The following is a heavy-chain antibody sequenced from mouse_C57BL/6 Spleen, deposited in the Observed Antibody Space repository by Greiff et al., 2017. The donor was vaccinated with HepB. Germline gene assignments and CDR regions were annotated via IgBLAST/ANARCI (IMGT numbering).Heavy chain of an antibody. CDR2: IYPGDGDT. CDR3: AREFDY. J-gene: IGHJ2*01. Sequence: QVQLQQSGPELVKPGASVKISCKASGYAFSSSWMNWVKQRPGKGLEWIGRIYPGDGDTNYNGKFKGTATLTADKSSSTAYMQLSSLTSEDSAVYFCAREFDYWGQGTTLTVSS. CDR1: GYAFSSSW. V-gene: IGHV1-82*01.